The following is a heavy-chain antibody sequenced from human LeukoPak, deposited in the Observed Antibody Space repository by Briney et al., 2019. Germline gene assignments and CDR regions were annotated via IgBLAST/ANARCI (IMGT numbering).Heavy chain of an antibody. V-gene: IGHV1-46*01. CDR3: AREGRYCSSTSCYLDY. CDR2: INPSGGST. D-gene: IGHD2-2*01. Sequence: VASVKVSCKASGYTFTSYYMHWVRQAPGQGLEWMGIINPSGGSTSYAQKFQGRVTMTRDTSTSTVYMELSSLRSEDTAVYYCAREGRYCSSTSCYLDYWGQGTLVTVSS. J-gene: IGHJ4*02. CDR1: GYTFTSYY.